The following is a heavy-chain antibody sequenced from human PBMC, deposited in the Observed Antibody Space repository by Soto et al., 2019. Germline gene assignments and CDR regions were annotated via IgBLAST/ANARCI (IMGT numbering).Heavy chain of an antibody. J-gene: IGHJ5*02. CDR1: GGSITGGSISTTTYY. Sequence: SETLSLTCTVSGGSITGGSISTTTYYWGWMRQHPGKGLEWIGYIYYIGSTYYNPSLKSRVTISVDTSKNQFSPKLSSVTAADTAVYYCARSIHPWGQGTLVTVSS. CDR2: IYYIGST. CDR3: ARSIHP. V-gene: IGHV4-31*03.